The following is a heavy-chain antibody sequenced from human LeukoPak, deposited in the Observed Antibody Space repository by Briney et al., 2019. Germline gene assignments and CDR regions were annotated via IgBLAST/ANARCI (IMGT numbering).Heavy chain of an antibody. CDR2: IKEDGSEK. CDR3: ARDVGLENYFDS. V-gene: IGHV3-7*01. D-gene: IGHD1-26*01. J-gene: IGHJ4*02. CDR1: AFTFSTYW. Sequence: GGSLRLSCAASAFTFSTYWMSWVRQAPGKGLEWVANIKEDGSEKYYVDSVKGRFTISRDNAKNSLYLQMNSLKAEDTAVYYCARDVGLENYFDSWGQGTLVTVSS.